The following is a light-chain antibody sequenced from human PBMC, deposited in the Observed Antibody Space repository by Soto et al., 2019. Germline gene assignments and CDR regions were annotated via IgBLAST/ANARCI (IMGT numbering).Light chain of an antibody. J-gene: IGLJ1*01. CDR3: QVWDSSLGV. CDR1: NIGGKS. CDR2: RDT. V-gene: IGLV3-9*01. Sequence: SSELSQPLSVSVALGQTARITCGGNNIGGKSVHWYQQKPGQAPVLVIYRDTIRPSGIPERFSASNSGNTATLTISRAQAGDEADYSCQVWDSSLGVFGTGTKLTVL.